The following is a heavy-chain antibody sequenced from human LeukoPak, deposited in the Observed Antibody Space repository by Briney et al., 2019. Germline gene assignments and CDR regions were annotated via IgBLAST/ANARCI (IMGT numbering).Heavy chain of an antibody. J-gene: IGHJ4*02. D-gene: IGHD2-2*02. Sequence: SGTLSLTCTVSGGSISSYFWHWIRQPPGKGLEWMGYIYDSGTTAYNPSLKRRVAMSVDTSKNQFSLKLSSVTAADTAVYYCVANSGYCSSTSCYTGEFDYWGQGTLVTVSS. CDR3: VANSGYCSSTSCYTGEFDY. V-gene: IGHV4-59*01. CDR1: GGSISSYF. CDR2: IYDSGTT.